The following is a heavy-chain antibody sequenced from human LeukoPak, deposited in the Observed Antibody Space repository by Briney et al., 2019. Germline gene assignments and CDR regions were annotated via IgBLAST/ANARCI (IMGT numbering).Heavy chain of an antibody. J-gene: IGHJ4*02. CDR2: IYSGGTT. CDR1: GXTVSSYS. Sequence: GGSLRLSCAASGXTVSSYSMSWVRQAPGKGLEWVSVIYSGGTTNSADSVKGRFTISRDKSKNTLYLLMNSLRAEDTAVYYCARDRDAFWGQGTLVTVSS. V-gene: IGHV3-53*01. D-gene: IGHD3-10*01. CDR3: ARDRDAF.